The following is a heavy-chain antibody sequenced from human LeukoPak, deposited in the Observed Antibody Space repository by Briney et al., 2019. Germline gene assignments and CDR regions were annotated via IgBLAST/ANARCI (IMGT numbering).Heavy chain of an antibody. CDR3: AKTLYIAAAGTGY. J-gene: IGHJ4*02. CDR1: GFTFSKYW. Sequence: QAGGSLRLSCAASGFTFSKYWMSWVRQAPGKGLEWVAFIRYDGSNKYYADSVKGRFTISRDNSKNTLYLQMNSLRAEDTAVYYCAKTLYIAAAGTGYWGQGTLVTVSS. V-gene: IGHV3-30*02. CDR2: IRYDGSNK. D-gene: IGHD6-13*01.